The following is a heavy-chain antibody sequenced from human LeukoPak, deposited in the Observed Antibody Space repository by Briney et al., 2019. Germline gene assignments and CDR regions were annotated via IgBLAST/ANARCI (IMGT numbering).Heavy chain of an antibody. CDR1: GDSISSYY. V-gene: IGHV4-4*07. D-gene: IGHD5-12*01. Sequence: SETLSLTCTVSGDSISSYYWSWIRQPAGKGLEWIGRIYTSGSTNYNPSLKSRVTMSVDTSKNQFSLKLSSVTAADTAVYYCARVSGYDWESFYDYWGQGSLVTVSS. CDR3: ARVSGYDWESFYDY. CDR2: IYTSGST. J-gene: IGHJ4*02.